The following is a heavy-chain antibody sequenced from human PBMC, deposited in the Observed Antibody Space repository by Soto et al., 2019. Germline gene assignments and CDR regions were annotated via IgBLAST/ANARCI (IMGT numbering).Heavy chain of an antibody. Sequence: GGSLRLSCAASGFTFNMYAMSWVRQAPGKGLEWVSAISDGGGRTYYTDSVKGRFSISRDFSKNTLYLQMNTLRAEDTAVYYCAKGLAVTHPASDYWGQGTLVTVSS. CDR3: AKGLAVTHPASDY. D-gene: IGHD6-19*01. V-gene: IGHV3-23*01. CDR2: ISDGGGRT. J-gene: IGHJ4*02. CDR1: GFTFNMYA.